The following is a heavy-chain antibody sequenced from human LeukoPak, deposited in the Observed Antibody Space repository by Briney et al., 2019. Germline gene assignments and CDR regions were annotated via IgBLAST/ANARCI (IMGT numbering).Heavy chain of an antibody. CDR2: IIPILGIA. CDR1: GGTFSSYA. Sequence: KVSCKASGGTFSSYAISWVRQAPGQGLEWMGRIIPILGIANYAQKFQGRVTITADKSTSTAYMELSSLRSEDTAVYYCAVTYYYDSSGSSSLGYWGQGTLVTVSS. D-gene: IGHD3-22*01. J-gene: IGHJ4*02. CDR3: AVTYYYDSSGSSSLGY. V-gene: IGHV1-69*04.